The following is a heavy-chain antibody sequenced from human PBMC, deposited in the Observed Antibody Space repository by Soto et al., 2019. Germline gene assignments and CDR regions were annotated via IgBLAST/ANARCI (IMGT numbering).Heavy chain of an antibody. CDR3: AREDSIIIPAVSDF. Sequence: PGGSLRLSCTVSGFAFNNYGINWVRQAPGKGLEWVSSISKSDYTYYSDSVKGRFTTSRDNAKNSVSLQMNTLRVEDTAVYYCAREDSIIIPAVSDFWGQGTLVTVYS. V-gene: IGHV3-21*01. CDR2: ISKSDYT. J-gene: IGHJ4*02. D-gene: IGHD2-2*01. CDR1: GFAFNNYG.